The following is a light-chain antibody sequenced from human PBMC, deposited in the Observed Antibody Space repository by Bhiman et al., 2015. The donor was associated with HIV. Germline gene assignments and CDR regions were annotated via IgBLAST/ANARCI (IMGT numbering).Light chain of an antibody. CDR1: KLGDKY. CDR2: EDT. V-gene: IGLV3-1*01. CDR3: QAWDSSTFWV. J-gene: IGLJ3*02. Sequence: SYELTQPPSVSVSPGQTASITCSGDKLGDKYACWYQQKPGQSPVVVISEDTKRPSGIPERFSGSNSGNTATLTISGTQAMDEADYYCQAWDSSTFWVFGGGTKLTVL.